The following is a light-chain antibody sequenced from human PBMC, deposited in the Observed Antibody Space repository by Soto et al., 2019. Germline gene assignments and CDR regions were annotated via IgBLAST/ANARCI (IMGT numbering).Light chain of an antibody. CDR2: EVT. V-gene: IGLV2-14*01. J-gene: IGLJ1*01. CDR1: SSDVGIYNY. Sequence: QSVLTQPASVSGSPGRSIAISCTGSSSDVGIYNYVSWYQQHPGKVPKLIIYEVTNRPSGVSNRFSGSKSGNTASLTISGLQAEDEADYYCSSYTTSTTRVLGTVNKVTV. CDR3: SSYTTSTTRV.